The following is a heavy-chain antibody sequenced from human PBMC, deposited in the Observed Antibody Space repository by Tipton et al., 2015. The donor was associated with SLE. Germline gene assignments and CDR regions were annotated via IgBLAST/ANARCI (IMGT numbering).Heavy chain of an antibody. Sequence: SLRLSCAASGFAFSNFAMAWVRQAPGKGLEWVSSVSGSAAYYADSVKGRFTISRDNSKNTLYLQMNSLRAEDTAVYYCARYDFWSGYPDYWGQGTLVTVSS. CDR3: ARYDFWSGYPDY. J-gene: IGHJ4*02. CDR2: VSGSAA. D-gene: IGHD3-3*01. CDR1: GFAFSNFA. V-gene: IGHV3-23*01.